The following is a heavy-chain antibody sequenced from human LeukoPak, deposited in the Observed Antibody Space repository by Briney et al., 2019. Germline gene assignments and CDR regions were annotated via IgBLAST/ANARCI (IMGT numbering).Heavy chain of an antibody. CDR3: AKFPSSSPPKDFDY. V-gene: IGHV3-7*05. Sequence: GGSLRLSCAASGFTFTRYLMTWVRQAPGKGLEWVANIKQGGSEEQYVDYVKGRFTISRDNAENSVYLQMNSLRAEDTAVYYWAKFPSSSPPKDFDYWGQGTLVTVSS. CDR1: GFTFTRYL. J-gene: IGHJ4*02. D-gene: IGHD6-13*01. CDR2: IKQGGSEE.